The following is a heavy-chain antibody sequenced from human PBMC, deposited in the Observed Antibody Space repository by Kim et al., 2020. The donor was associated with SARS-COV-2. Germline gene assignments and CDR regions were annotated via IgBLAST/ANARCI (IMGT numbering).Heavy chain of an antibody. Sequence: GGSLRLSCAASGFTFSGSAMHWVRQASGKGLEWVGRIRSKANSYATAYAASVKGRFTISRDDSKNTAYLQMNSLKTEDTAVYYCTTLPRYCSGGSCYTFGTRYYYYGMDVWGQGTTVTVSS. D-gene: IGHD2-15*01. CDR1: GFTFSGSA. CDR2: IRSKANSYAT. CDR3: TTLPRYCSGGSCYTFGTRYYYYGMDV. J-gene: IGHJ6*02. V-gene: IGHV3-73*01.